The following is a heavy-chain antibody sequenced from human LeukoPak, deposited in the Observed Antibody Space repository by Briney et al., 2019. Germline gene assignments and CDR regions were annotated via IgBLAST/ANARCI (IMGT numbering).Heavy chain of an antibody. CDR2: INHSGST. J-gene: IGHJ4*02. CDR3: AIWWYNYDSSGYYAY. V-gene: IGHV4-34*01. Sequence: SETLSLTCAVYGGSFSGYYWSWIRQPPGKGLEWIGEINHSGSTNYNPSLKSRVTISVDTSKNQFSLKLSSVTAADTAVYYCAIWWYNYDSSGYYAYWGQGTLVTVSS. D-gene: IGHD3-22*01. CDR1: GGSFSGYY.